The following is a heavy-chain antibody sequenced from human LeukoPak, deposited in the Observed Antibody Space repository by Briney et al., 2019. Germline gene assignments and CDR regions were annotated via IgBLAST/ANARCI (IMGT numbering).Heavy chain of an antibody. CDR2: IYYSGST. J-gene: IGHJ4*02. CDR1: GGSISSYY. V-gene: IGHV4-59*01. CDR3: AGGYSSSWYYFDY. Sequence: SETLSLTCTVSGGSISSYYWSWIRKPPGKGLEWIGYIYYSGSTNYNPSLKSRVTMSIDTSKNQFSLNLSSVTAADTAVYYCAGGYSSSWYYFDYWGQGTLVTVSS. D-gene: IGHD6-13*01.